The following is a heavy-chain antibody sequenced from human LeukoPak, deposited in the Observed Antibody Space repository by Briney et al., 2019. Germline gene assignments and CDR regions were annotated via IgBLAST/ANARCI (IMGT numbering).Heavy chain of an antibody. J-gene: IGHJ4*02. CDR3: ARDLMHRSGWYSLGY. CDR1: GFTFSSYG. V-gene: IGHV3-33*01. Sequence: GGSLRLSCAASGFTFSSYGMHWVRQAPGKGLEWVAVIWYDGSNKYYADSVKGRFTISRDNSKNTLYLQMNSLRAEDTAVYYCARDLMHRSGWYSLGYWGQGTLVTVSS. CDR2: IWYDGSNK. D-gene: IGHD6-13*01.